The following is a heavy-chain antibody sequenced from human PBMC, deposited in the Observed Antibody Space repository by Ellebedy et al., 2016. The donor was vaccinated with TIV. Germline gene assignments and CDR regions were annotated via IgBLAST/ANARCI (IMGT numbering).Heavy chain of an antibody. CDR1: GFTFSSYW. D-gene: IGHD2-2*01. CDR3: ARGGLPAAKDF. V-gene: IGHV3-74*01. J-gene: IGHJ4*02. CDR2: MNTDGSSI. Sequence: GGSLRLSCAASGFTFSSYWMHWVRQAPGKGLVWVSRMNTDGSSISYADSVKGRFTISRDNAKNTLYLQMNRLRAEDPAVYYCARGGLPAAKDFWGQGTLVTVSS.